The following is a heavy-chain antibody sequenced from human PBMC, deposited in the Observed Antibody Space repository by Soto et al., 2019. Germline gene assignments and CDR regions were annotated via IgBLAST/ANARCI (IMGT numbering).Heavy chain of an antibody. J-gene: IGHJ6*02. V-gene: IGHV3-74*01. Sequence: PGGSLRLSCAASGFTVSSYWMHWVRQAPGKGLMWISRLNSGGTTANYAVSVSGRFTISRDNAKNTLYLQLNSLSDEDTAVYYCARGVPGYYAVDVWGQGTTVTVSS. CDR3: ARGVPGYYAVDV. CDR1: GFTVSSYW. CDR2: LNSGGTTA.